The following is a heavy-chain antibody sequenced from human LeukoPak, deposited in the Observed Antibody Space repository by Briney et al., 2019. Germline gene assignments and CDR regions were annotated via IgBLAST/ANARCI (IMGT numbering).Heavy chain of an antibody. Sequence: SETLSLTCTVSGGSISSYYWSWIRQPPGKGLEWIGYIYYSGSTNYNPSLKSRVTISVDTSKNQFSLKLSSVTAADTAVYYCARGTTDSSSWYSVTYYFDYWGQGTLVTVSS. D-gene: IGHD6-13*01. CDR3: ARGTTDSSSWYSVTYYFDY. V-gene: IGHV4-59*01. J-gene: IGHJ4*02. CDR1: GGSISSYY. CDR2: IYYSGST.